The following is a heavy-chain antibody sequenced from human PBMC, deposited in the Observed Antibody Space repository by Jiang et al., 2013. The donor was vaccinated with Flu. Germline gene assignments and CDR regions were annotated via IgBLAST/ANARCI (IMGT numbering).Heavy chain of an antibody. CDR3: ARGEYQLLYGFYYYYGMDV. CDR1: GYTFTSYA. V-gene: IGHV7-4-1*01. CDR2: INTNTGNP. Sequence: QSGSELKKPGASVKVSCKASGYTFTSYAMNWVRQAPGQGLEWMGWINTNTGNPTYAQGFTGRFVFSLDTSVSTAYLQICSLKAEDTAVYYCARGEYQLLYGFYYYYGMDVWGQGTTVTVSS. J-gene: IGHJ6*02. D-gene: IGHD2-2*02.